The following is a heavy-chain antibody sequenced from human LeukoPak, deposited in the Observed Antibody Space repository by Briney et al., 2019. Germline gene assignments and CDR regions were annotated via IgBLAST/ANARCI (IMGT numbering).Heavy chain of an antibody. CDR2: ISASGSAT. V-gene: IGHV3-23*01. Sequence: PGGSLRLSCAASGFIFSNYGMNWVRQAPGKGLEWVAAISASGSATSYADSVRGRFTISRDNSKSTTYLQMNSLRAEDTAVYYCAKDPLGWASDLFDYRGQGTLVTISS. CDR3: AKDPLGWASDLFDY. J-gene: IGHJ4*02. CDR1: GFIFSNYG. D-gene: IGHD1-26*01.